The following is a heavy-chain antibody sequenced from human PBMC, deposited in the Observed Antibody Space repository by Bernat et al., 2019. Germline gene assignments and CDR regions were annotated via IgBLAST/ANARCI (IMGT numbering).Heavy chain of an antibody. CDR3: ARGGIVVVRGFDY. V-gene: IGHV4-59*01. Sequence: QVQLQESGPGLVKPSETLSLTCTVSGGSISSYYWSWIRQPPGKGLEWIGYIYYSGSTNYNPSLKSRVTISVDTSKNQFSLKLSSVTAADTAVYYGARGGIVVVRGFDYWGQGTLVTVSS. D-gene: IGHD2-2*01. CDR2: IYYSGST. CDR1: GGSISSYY. J-gene: IGHJ4*02.